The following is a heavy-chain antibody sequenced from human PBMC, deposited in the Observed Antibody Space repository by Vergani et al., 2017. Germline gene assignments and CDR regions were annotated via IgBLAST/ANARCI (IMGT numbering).Heavy chain of an antibody. D-gene: IGHD6-6*01. J-gene: IGHJ6*03. Sequence: EVQLVESGGGLVQPGGSLRLSCAASGFTFSSYAMSWVRQAPGKGLEWVSVIYSGGSTYYADSVKGRFTISRHNSKNTLYLQMNSLRAEDTAVYYCARVALEYSSSAYYYYYYMDVWGKGTTVTVSS. CDR1: GFTFSSYA. CDR2: IYSGGST. CDR3: ARVALEYSSSAYYYYYYMDV. V-gene: IGHV3-53*04.